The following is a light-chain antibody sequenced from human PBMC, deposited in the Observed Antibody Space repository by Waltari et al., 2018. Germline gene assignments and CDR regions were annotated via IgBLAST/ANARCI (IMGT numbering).Light chain of an antibody. CDR2: EVS. CDR3: SSYTSSSTWV. V-gene: IGLV2-14*01. CDR1: SSDVGGYNY. Sequence: QSALTQPASVSGSPGQSITISCTGTSSDVGGYNYVSWYQQHPGKAPKPMIYEVSNRPSGVSNRCSGSKSGNTGSLTISGLQAEDEADYYCSSYTSSSTWVFGGGTKLTVL. J-gene: IGLJ3*02.